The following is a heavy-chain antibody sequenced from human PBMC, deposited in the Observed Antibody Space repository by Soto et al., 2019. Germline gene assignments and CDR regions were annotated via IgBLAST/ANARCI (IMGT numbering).Heavy chain of an antibody. CDR2: ASHDGSNR. CDR1: GFSFSTYG. Sequence: GGSLRLSCAASGFSFSTYGMHWVRQAPGKGLEWVAFASHDGSNRYSTVSARGRFTVSRDNSKNTVYLQMNTLRAEDTAVYYCAKEGYFGSGSYSQYYFDYWGQGTLVTVSS. J-gene: IGHJ4*02. CDR3: AKEGYFGSGSYSQYYFDY. V-gene: IGHV3-30*18. D-gene: IGHD3-10*01.